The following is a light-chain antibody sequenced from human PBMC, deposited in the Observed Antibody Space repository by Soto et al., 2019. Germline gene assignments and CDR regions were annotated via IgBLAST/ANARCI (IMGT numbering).Light chain of an antibody. Sequence: EIAMTQSPDTLSVSPGDVATLSCSASQGVRSDLAWYQQKAGQSPRLLIYGASTRAAETPARFSGSGSETEFTLTISSLQSEDFAVYYCQKYSKWPLNFGGGTKVDIK. CDR1: QGVRSD. J-gene: IGKJ4*01. CDR2: GAS. CDR3: QKYSKWPLN. V-gene: IGKV3-15*01.